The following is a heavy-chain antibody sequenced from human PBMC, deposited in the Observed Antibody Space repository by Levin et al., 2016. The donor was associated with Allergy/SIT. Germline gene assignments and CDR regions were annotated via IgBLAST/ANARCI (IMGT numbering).Heavy chain of an antibody. J-gene: IGHJ4*02. D-gene: IGHD4-17*01. V-gene: IGHV3-30*18. CDR3: VKDPKSHDYDDVWYFDF. Sequence: GESLKISCAASGFTFSSYGMHWFRQAPGKGLEWVAVITHDGSNEVYADSVKGRFTISRDNSKNTLYLQMNSLRVEDTAVYYCVKDPKSHDYDDVWYFDFWGQGTLVTVSS. CDR2: ITHDGSNE. CDR1: GFTFSSYG.